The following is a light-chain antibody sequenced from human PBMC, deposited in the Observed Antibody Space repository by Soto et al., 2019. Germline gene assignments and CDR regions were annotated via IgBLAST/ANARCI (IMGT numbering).Light chain of an antibody. V-gene: IGKV1-33*01. J-gene: IGKJ5*01. Sequence: DIQMTQSPSSLSASVGDRITITFQASQDIRKYLNWYQQKAGKAPKLLIYDASNRDTGVPTRFSGSGSGTDFLLTISSLQPEDFATYYCQQYENFPITFGQGTRLEIK. CDR2: DAS. CDR3: QQYENFPIT. CDR1: QDIRKY.